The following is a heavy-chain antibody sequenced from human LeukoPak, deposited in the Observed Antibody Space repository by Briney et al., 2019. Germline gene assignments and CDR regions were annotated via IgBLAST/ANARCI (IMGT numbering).Heavy chain of an antibody. D-gene: IGHD3-3*01. CDR3: ARDRRSLYDFWSGYYMGGYFDY. CDR1: GGSISSGDYY. Sequence: SETLSLTCTVSGGSISSGDYYWSWIRQPPGKGLEWIGYIYYSGSTYYNPSLKSRVTISVDTSKNQFSLKLGSVTAADTAVHYCARDRRSLYDFWSGYYMGGYFDYWGQGTLVTVSS. CDR2: IYYSGST. V-gene: IGHV4-30-4*08. J-gene: IGHJ4*02.